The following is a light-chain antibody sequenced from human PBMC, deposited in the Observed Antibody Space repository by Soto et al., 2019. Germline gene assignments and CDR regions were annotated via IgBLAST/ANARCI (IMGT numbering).Light chain of an antibody. Sequence: QSVRTQPPSVSGAPGQRVTFSCTGSSSNIGAGYDVHWYQQLPGTAPKILIYGNSNRPSGVPDRFSGSKSGTSASLAITGLQAEDEADYYCQSYDSSLSVVFGGGTKLTVL. J-gene: IGLJ2*01. V-gene: IGLV1-40*01. CDR2: GNS. CDR3: QSYDSSLSVV. CDR1: SSNIGAGYD.